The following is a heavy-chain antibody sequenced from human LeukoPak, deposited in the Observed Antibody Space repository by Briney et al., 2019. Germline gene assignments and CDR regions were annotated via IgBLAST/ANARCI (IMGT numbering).Heavy chain of an antibody. J-gene: IGHJ4*02. CDR2: IYYSGST. D-gene: IGHD3-16*01. Sequence: SETLSLTCTVSGGSISSYYWSWIRQPPGKGLEWIGYIYYSGSTNYNPSLKSRVTISVDTSKNQFSLKLSSVTAADTAVYYCASIRGGGGYWGQGTLVTVSS. V-gene: IGHV4-59*08. CDR1: GGSISSYY. CDR3: ASIRGGGGY.